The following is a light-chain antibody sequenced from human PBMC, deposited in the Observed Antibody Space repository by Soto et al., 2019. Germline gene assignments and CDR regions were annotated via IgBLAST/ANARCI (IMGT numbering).Light chain of an antibody. CDR3: QEYNSYSPT. CDR1: QGISNY. Sequence: DIQMTQSPSSLSASVGDRVTITCRASQGISNYLAWYQQKPGKVPKVLIYVASALQSGVPSRFSGSGSGRDFTLTISSLQPEDVATYYCQEYNSYSPTFGQGTKVDIK. J-gene: IGKJ1*01. V-gene: IGKV1-27*01. CDR2: VAS.